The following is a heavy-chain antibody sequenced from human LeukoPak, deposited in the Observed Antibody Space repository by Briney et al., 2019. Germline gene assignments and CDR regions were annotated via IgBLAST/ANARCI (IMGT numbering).Heavy chain of an antibody. D-gene: IGHD1-1*01. V-gene: IGHV3-21*01. CDR3: ARAQRTSRGTRYNWNDVTPNNWFDP. J-gene: IGHJ5*02. CDR1: GFTFSSYS. CDR2: ISSSSSSYI. Sequence: GGSLRLSCAASGFTFSSYSMNWVRQAPGKGLEWVSSISSSSSSYIYYADSVKGRFTISRDNAKNSLYLQMNSLRAEDTAVYYCARAQRTSRGTRYNWNDVTPNNWFDPWGQGTLVTVSS.